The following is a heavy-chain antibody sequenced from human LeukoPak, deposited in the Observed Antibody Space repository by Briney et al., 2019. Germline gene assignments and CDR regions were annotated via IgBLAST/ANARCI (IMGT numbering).Heavy chain of an antibody. CDR1: GFTFSSYS. Sequence: KPGGSLRLSCAASGFTFSSYSMNWVRQAPGKGLEWVSSISSSSSYIHYADSVKGRFTISRDNAKNSLYLQMNSLRAEDTAVYYCARGSGYRYGFTGRERTKSRLDYWGQGTLVTVSS. CDR2: ISSSSSYI. D-gene: IGHD5-18*01. CDR3: ARGSGYRYGFTGRERTKSRLDY. J-gene: IGHJ4*02. V-gene: IGHV3-21*01.